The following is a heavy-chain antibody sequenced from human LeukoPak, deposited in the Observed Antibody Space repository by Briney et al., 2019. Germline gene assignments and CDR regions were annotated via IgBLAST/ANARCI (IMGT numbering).Heavy chain of an antibody. CDR2: IYYSGST. D-gene: IGHD3-22*01. J-gene: IGHJ5*02. V-gene: IGHV4-30-4*01. CDR3: ATWNYDSSGYLT. Sequence: PSETLSLTCTVSGGSMSSGDYYRSWIRQPPGKGLEWIGYIYYSGSTYYNPSLKSRVTISVDTSKNQFSLKLSSVTAADTAVYYCATWNYDSSGYLTWGQGTLVTVSS. CDR1: GGSMSSGDYY.